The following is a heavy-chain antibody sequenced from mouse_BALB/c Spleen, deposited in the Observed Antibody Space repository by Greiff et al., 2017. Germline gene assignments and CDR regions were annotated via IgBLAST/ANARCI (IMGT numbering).Heavy chain of an antibody. Sequence: VQLVESGPGLVQPSQSLSITCTVSGFSLTSYGVHWVRQSPGKGLEWLGVIWSDGSTDYNAAFISRLSISKDNSKSQVFFKMNSLQANDTAIYYCARNSYRYNYYAMDYWGQGTSVTVSS. CDR2: IWSDGST. CDR3: ARNSYRYNYYAMDY. D-gene: IGHD2-14*01. V-gene: IGHV2-2*02. CDR1: GFSLTSYG. J-gene: IGHJ4*01.